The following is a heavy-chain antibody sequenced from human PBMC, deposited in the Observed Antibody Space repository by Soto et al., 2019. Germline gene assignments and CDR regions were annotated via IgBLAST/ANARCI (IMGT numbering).Heavy chain of an antibody. V-gene: IGHV1-69*13. D-gene: IGHD3-3*01. Sequence: SVKVSCKASGGTFSSYAISWVRQAPGQGLEWMGGIIPIFGTANYAQKFQGRVTITADESTSTAYMELSSLRSEDTAVYYCARGRITIFGVPYYYGMDVWGQGTTVTVSS. CDR2: IIPIFGTA. CDR3: ARGRITIFGVPYYYGMDV. J-gene: IGHJ6*02. CDR1: GGTFSSYA.